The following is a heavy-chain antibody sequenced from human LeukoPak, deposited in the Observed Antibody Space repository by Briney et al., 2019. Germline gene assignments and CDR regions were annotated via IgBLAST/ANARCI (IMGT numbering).Heavy chain of an antibody. J-gene: IGHJ4*02. CDR3: ARYSSSSTSSFDY. CDR2: IYYSGST. V-gene: IGHV4-59*01. D-gene: IGHD6-6*01. CDR1: GGSISSYY. Sequence: SETLSLTCTVSGGSISSYYWSWIRQPPGKGLEWIGYIYYSGSTNYNPSLKSRVTISVDTSKNQFSPNVSSVTAADTAVYYCARYSSSSTSSFDYWGQGTLVTVSS.